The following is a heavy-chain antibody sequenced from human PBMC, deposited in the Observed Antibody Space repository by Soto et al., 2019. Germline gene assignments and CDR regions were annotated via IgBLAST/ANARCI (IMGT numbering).Heavy chain of an antibody. CDR1: SGSISSSSYY. D-gene: IGHD2-15*01. J-gene: IGHJ2*01. Sequence: QLQLQESGPGLVKPSETLSLTCTVSSGSISSSSYYWGWIRQPPGKGLEWIGSMHYNGNTYYNPSLKSRIPMSVDTSKNQFSLMLSSVTAADTAVYYCARPRGSTTWFWYFDLWGRGTLVTVSS. CDR3: ARPRGSTTWFWYFDL. V-gene: IGHV4-39*01. CDR2: MHYNGNT.